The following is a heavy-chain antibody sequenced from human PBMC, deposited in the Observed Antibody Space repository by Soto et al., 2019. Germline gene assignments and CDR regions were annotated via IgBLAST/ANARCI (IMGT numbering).Heavy chain of an antibody. Sequence: SVKVSCKASGGTFSSYAISWVRQAPGQGLEWMGGIIPIFGTANYAQKFQGRVTITADKSASTAYMELSSLRSEDTAVYYCARDASSGYRLKKNWFDPWGQGTLVTVSS. V-gene: IGHV1-69*06. CDR3: ARDASSGYRLKKNWFDP. CDR2: IIPIFGTA. CDR1: GGTFSSYA. D-gene: IGHD3-22*01. J-gene: IGHJ5*02.